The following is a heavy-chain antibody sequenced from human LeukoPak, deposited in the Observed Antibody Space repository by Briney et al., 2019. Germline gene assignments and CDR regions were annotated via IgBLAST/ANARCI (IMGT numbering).Heavy chain of an antibody. CDR2: ISSSGSTI. CDR3: ARVGWGKYQLPNYFDY. J-gene: IGHJ4*02. Sequence: PGGSLRLSCAASGFTFSSYEMNWVRQAPGKGLEWVSYISSSGSTIYYADSVKVRFTISRDNAKNSLYLQMNSLRAEDTAVYYCARVGWGKYQLPNYFDYWGQGTLVTVSS. V-gene: IGHV3-48*03. D-gene: IGHD2-2*01. CDR1: GFTFSSYE.